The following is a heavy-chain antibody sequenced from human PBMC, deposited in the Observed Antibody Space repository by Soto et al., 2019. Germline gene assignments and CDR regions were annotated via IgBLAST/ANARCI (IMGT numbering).Heavy chain of an antibody. J-gene: IGHJ4*02. CDR1: GFSLSTSGMC. CDR3: ARTSGIAVAGTFGY. Sequence: SGPTLVNPTQTLTMPCTFSGFSLSTSGMCVSWIRQPPGKALEWLARIDWDDDKYYSTSLKTRLTISKDTSKNQVVLTMTNMDPVDTATYYCARTSGIAVAGTFGYWGQGTLVTVSS. D-gene: IGHD6-19*01. CDR2: IDWDDDK. V-gene: IGHV2-70*11.